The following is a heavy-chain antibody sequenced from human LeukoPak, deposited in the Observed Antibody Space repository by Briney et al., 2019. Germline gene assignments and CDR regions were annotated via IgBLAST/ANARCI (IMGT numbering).Heavy chain of an antibody. CDR3: ARGGMTTPIDY. CDR1: G. J-gene: IGHJ4*02. D-gene: IGHD4-17*01. CDR2: STAYNGNA. V-gene: IGHV1-18*01. Sequence: GXSWVRXAPGEGVEWMGWSTAYNGNANYAQNLQGRVTMTTDTSTSTAYMELRSLRSDDTAVYYCARGGMTTPIDYWGQGTLVTVSS.